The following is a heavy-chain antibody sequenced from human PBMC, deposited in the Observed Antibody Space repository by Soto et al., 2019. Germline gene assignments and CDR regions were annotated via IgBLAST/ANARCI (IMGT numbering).Heavy chain of an antibody. CDR3: ARSYYDFWSGPHGWFDP. V-gene: IGHV4-59*08. D-gene: IGHD3-3*01. CDR2: IYYSGST. Sequence: SETLSLTCTVSGGSISSYYWSWIRQPPGKGLEWIGYIYYSGSTNYNPSLKSRVTISVDTSKNQFSLKLSSVTAADTAVYYCARSYYDFWSGPHGWFDPWGQGTLVTVSS. CDR1: GGSISSYY. J-gene: IGHJ5*02.